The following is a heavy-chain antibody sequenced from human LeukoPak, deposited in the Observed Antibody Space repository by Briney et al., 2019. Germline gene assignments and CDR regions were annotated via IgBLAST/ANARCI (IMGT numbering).Heavy chain of an antibody. J-gene: IGHJ4*02. V-gene: IGHV3-23*01. Sequence: GGSLRLSCAVSGFIFSSYALTWVRQAPGKGLEWVSTISGSGGSTYYADSVKGRFTISGDNSKNTLYLQMNSLRAEGTAVYYCAKTSTQYYFDYWGQGTLVTVSS. CDR3: AKTSTQYYFDY. CDR2: ISGSGGST. D-gene: IGHD2/OR15-2a*01. CDR1: GFIFSSYA.